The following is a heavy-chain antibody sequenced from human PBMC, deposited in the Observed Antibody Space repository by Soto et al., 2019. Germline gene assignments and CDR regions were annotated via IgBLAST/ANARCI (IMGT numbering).Heavy chain of an antibody. CDR1: GGSISSGGYY. V-gene: IGHV4-31*03. J-gene: IGHJ4*02. CDR2: IYYSGST. CDR3: ARDGGFSSSSGGFDY. Sequence: TVSGGSISSGGYYWSWIRLHPGKGLEWIGYIYYSGSTYYNPSLKSRVTISVDTSKNQFSLKLSSVTAADTAVYYCARDGGFSSSSGGFDYWGQGTLVTVSS. D-gene: IGHD6-6*01.